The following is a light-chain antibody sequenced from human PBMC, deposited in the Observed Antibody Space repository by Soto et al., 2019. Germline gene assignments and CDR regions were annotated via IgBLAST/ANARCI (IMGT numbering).Light chain of an antibody. Sequence: QSALTQPASVSGSPGQSITISCTGASSDVGGNNYVSWYQQYPGKAPKLMVCDVSNRPSGVSNRFSGSKSGNTASLTISGLKVEEKGNYSSTSFTDTIYAFGTGPR. V-gene: IGLV2-14*01. CDR3: TSFTDTIYA. CDR1: SSDVGGNNY. CDR2: DVS. J-gene: IGLJ1*01.